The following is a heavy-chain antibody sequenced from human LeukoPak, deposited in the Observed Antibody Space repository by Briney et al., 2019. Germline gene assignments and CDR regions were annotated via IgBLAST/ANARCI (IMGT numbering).Heavy chain of an antibody. V-gene: IGHV3-30*02. D-gene: IGHD6-13*01. Sequence: GGSLRLSCAASGFTFSSYGMHWVRQAPGKGLEWVAFIRYDGSNKYYADSVKGRFTISRDNSKNTLYLQMNSLRAEDTAVYYCAKEGDSSSWYDLYDYWGQGTLVTVSS. CDR3: AKEGDSSSWYDLYDY. J-gene: IGHJ4*02. CDR2: IRYDGSNK. CDR1: GFTFSSYG.